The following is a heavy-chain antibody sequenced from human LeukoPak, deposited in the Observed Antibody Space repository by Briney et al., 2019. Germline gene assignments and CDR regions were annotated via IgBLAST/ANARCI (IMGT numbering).Heavy chain of an antibody. D-gene: IGHD6-19*01. CDR2: IYSGGST. Sequence: GGSLRLSCAASGFTVSSNYMSWVRQAPGKGLEWVSVIYSGGSTYYADSVKGRFTISRDNSKNTLYLQMNSLRAEDTAVYYCARVLGSGWYPLDYWGQGTLVTVSS. V-gene: IGHV3-66*01. J-gene: IGHJ4*02. CDR3: ARVLGSGWYPLDY. CDR1: GFTVSSNY.